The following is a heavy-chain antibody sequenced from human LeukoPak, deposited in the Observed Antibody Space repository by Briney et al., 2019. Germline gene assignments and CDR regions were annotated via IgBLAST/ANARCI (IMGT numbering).Heavy chain of an antibody. CDR3: ARVGHSSGWRTSDY. CDR1: GYTFTSYG. V-gene: IGHV1-18*01. Sequence: GASVKVSCKASGYTFTSYGISWVRQAPGQGLEWMGWISAYNGNTNYAQKLQGRVTMTTDTSTSIAYMELRSLRSDDTALYYCARVGHSSGWRTSDYWGQGTLVTVSS. J-gene: IGHJ4*02. CDR2: ISAYNGNT. D-gene: IGHD6-19*01.